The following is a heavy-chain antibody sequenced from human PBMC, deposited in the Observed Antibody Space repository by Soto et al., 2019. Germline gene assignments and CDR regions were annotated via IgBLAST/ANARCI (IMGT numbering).Heavy chain of an antibody. Sequence: SETLSLTCAVYGGSISSNKLWSWVRQPPGKGLEWIGEIYHSGSTNYNPSLKSRVTISLDKSKNQFSLKLTSVTAADSAVYYCARDDHIVVVPTSLGAMDVWGQGTTVTVS. J-gene: IGHJ6*02. CDR3: ARDDHIVVVPTSLGAMDV. CDR1: GGSISSNKL. V-gene: IGHV4-4*02. CDR2: IYHSGST. D-gene: IGHD2-2*01.